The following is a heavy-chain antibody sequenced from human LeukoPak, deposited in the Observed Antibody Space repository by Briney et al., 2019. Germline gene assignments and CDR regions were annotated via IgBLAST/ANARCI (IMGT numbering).Heavy chain of an antibody. CDR3: ARVGRGDHTWGSYYCDH. CDR1: VDSFSSYH. Sequence: PSETLSLTCTVSVDSFSSYHWSWLRQPPGKGLEWFGYISSGGRTCYNPSLQSRVTISVDTSKNQFSLKLSCVTAADTAVYYCARVGRGDHTWGSYYCDHWGQGTLVSVSS. V-gene: IGHV4-59*01. CDR2: ISSGGRT. D-gene: IGHD3-16*01. J-gene: IGHJ4*02.